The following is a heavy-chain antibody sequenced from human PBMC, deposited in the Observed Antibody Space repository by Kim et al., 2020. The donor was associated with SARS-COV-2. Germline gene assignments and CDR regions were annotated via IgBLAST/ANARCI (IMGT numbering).Heavy chain of an antibody. CDR1: GLSFDSSA. Sequence: GGSLRLSCAASGLSFDSSAMNCVRQAPGKGLEWVAVISYDGRNKDYADSVKGRFTISRDNSKSTLYLQMNSLRVEDTAVYYCARGNYYESVSLSDYYNGMDVWGQGTTVTVSS. D-gene: IGHD3-10*01. CDR3: ARGNYYESVSLSDYYNGMDV. J-gene: IGHJ6*02. V-gene: IGHV3-30-3*01. CDR2: ISYDGRNK.